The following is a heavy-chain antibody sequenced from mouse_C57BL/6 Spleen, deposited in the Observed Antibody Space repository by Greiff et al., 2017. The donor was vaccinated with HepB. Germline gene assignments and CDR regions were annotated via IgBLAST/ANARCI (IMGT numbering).Heavy chain of an antibody. J-gene: IGHJ1*03. CDR2: IDPSDSET. V-gene: IGHV1-52*01. CDR1: GYTFTSYW. D-gene: IGHD1-1*01. CDR3: AREGVYYYGSSSDWYFDV. Sequence: QVQLKQPGAELVRPGSSVKLSCKASGYTFTSYWMHWVKQRPIQGLEWIGNIDPSDSETHYNQKFKDKATLTVDKSSSTAYMQLSSLTSEDSAVYYCAREGVYYYGSSSDWYFDVWGTGTTVTVSS.